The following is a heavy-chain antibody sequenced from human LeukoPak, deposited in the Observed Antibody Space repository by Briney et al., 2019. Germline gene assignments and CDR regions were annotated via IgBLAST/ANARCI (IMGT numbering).Heavy chain of an antibody. D-gene: IGHD2-2*02. V-gene: IGHV1-18*01. J-gene: IGHJ5*02. Sequence: ASVKVSCKASGYTFTSYGISWVRQAPGQGLEWKGWISAYNGNTNYAQKLQGRVTMTTDTSTSTAYMELRSLRSDDTAVYYCARAGTGNIVVVPAAIRGNWFDPWGQGTLVTVSS. CDR1: GYTFTSYG. CDR3: ARAGTGNIVVVPAAIRGNWFDP. CDR2: ISAYNGNT.